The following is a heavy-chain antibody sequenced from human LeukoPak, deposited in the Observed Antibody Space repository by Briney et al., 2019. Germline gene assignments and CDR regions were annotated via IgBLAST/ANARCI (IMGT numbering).Heavy chain of an antibody. V-gene: IGHV1-8*01. Sequence: GASVKVSCKASGYTFTSYDINWVRQATGQGLEWMGWMNPNSGNTGYAQKFQGRVTMTRNTSISTAYMELSSLRSEDTAVYYCARGRGSYDFWSGRWYYFDYWGQGTLVTVSS. D-gene: IGHD3-3*01. CDR3: ARGRGSYDFWSGRWYYFDY. CDR2: MNPNSGNT. CDR1: GYTFTSYD. J-gene: IGHJ4*02.